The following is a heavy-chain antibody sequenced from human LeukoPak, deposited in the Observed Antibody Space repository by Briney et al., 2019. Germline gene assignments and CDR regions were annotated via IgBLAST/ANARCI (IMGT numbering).Heavy chain of an antibody. Sequence: SETLSLTCTVSGGSISSSSYYWGWIRQPPGKGLEWIGSIYYSGSTYYNPSLKSRVTISVDTSKNQFSLKLSSVTAADTAVYYCARRMVRGAPDYWGQGTLVTVSS. D-gene: IGHD3-10*01. CDR1: GGSISSSSYY. CDR3: ARRMVRGAPDY. V-gene: IGHV4-39*01. J-gene: IGHJ4*02. CDR2: IYYSGST.